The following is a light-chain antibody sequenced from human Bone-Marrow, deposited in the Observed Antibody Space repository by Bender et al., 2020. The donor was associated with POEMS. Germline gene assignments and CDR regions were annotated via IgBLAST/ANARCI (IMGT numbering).Light chain of an antibody. CDR2: DTN. CDR1: SGAVTSGRY. Sequence: QAVVTQEPSLTVSPGGTVTLTCGSNSGAVTSGRYPCWFQQKPGQAPKTLIYDTNNRHSWTPARFSGSLLGDKAALTLSGAQPEDEAEYYCMLSYSGAWVFGGGTKLTVL. J-gene: IGLJ2*01. CDR3: MLSYSGAWV. V-gene: IGLV7-46*01.